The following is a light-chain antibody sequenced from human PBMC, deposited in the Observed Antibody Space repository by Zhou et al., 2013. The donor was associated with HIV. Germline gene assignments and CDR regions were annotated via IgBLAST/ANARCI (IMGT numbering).Light chain of an antibody. J-gene: IGKJ2*01. CDR2: AAS. V-gene: IGKV3-15*01. Sequence: EIVMTQSPATLSVSPGERATLSCTASQSVDSSLAWYQQKPGQAPSLLIYAASTRATGIPARFSGSGSGTEFTLTISKVQSEDFAVYYCQQYNTWPYTFGQGTKLEIK. CDR1: QSVDSS. CDR3: QQYNTWPYT.